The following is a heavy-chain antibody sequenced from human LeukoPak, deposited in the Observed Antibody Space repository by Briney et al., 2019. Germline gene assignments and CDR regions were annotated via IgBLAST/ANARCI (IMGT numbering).Heavy chain of an antibody. CDR3: ATYRVPAAFHYYYYMDV. V-gene: IGHV1-18*01. CDR1: GYTFTSYG. D-gene: IGHD2-2*01. CDR2: ISAYNGNT. Sequence: ASVKVSCKASGYTFTSYGISWVRRAPGQGLEWMGWISAYNGNTNYAQKLQGRVTTTTDTSTSTAYMQLMSLRSDDTAVYYCATYRVPAAFHYYYYMDVWGKGTTVTVSS. J-gene: IGHJ6*03.